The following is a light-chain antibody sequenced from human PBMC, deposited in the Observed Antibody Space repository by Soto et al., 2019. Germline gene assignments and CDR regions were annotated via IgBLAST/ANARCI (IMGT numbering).Light chain of an antibody. CDR3: QQYGSSLAPWT. Sequence: EIVLTQSPGTLSLSPGERATLSCRASQSVSSSYLAWDQQKPGQAPRLLIYGASSRATGIPDRFSGSGSGTDFTLTISRLEPEDFAVYYCQQYGSSLAPWTFGQGTKVAIK. CDR1: QSVSSSY. J-gene: IGKJ1*01. V-gene: IGKV3-20*01. CDR2: GAS.